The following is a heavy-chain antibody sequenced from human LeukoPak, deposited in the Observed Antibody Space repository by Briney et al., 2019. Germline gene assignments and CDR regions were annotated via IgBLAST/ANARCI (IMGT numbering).Heavy chain of an antibody. CDR3: ARDLGGYSSGWLDY. CDR1: GFTFSSYS. Sequence: GGSLRLSCAASGFTFSSYSMNWVRQAPGKGLEWVSSISSSSYIYYADSVKGRFTISRDNAKNSLYLQMNSLRAEDTAVYYCARDLGGYSSGWLDYWGQGTLVTVSS. D-gene: IGHD6-19*01. J-gene: IGHJ4*02. V-gene: IGHV3-21*01. CDR2: ISSSSYI.